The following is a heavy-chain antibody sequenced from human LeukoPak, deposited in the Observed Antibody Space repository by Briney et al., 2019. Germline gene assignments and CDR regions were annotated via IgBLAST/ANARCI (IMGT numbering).Heavy chain of an antibody. CDR3: AREGGYQYYYAMDV. CDR2: IYSGGSI. D-gene: IGHD3-16*01. CDR1: GLIVSSNY. Sequence: GGSLRLSCAASGLIVSSNYMTWVRQAPGKGLEWVSVIYSGGSIYYADSVKGRFTISRDNAKNSLYLQMSSLRAEDAAVYYCAREGGYQYYYAMDVWGQGTTVTVSS. V-gene: IGHV3-53*01. J-gene: IGHJ6*02.